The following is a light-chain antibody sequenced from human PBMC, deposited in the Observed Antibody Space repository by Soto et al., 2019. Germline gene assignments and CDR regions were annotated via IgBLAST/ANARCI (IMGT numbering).Light chain of an antibody. J-gene: IGKJ1*01. Sequence: DIVMTQSPDSRAVSLGERPAINCKSSQSVLWSSNNKNYLACYQPKQGQPPKXXIYWASTRESGVRDRFSGSGAGTECTRTITRLEPEDVAVYYCQQYGGSPRTFCQGTKVDI. CDR3: QQYGGSPRT. V-gene: IGKV4-1*01. CDR2: WAS. CDR1: QSVLWSSNNKNY.